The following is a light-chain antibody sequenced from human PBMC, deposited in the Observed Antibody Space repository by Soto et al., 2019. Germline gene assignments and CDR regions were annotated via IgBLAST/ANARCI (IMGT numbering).Light chain of an antibody. J-gene: IGKJ1*01. V-gene: IGKV4-1*01. Sequence: IVITQSLDSLAVSLGEWATINCKTSQSVLYSSNNKNYLACDHQKPGQPSKLLIYCAATREAGVPDRVSGSGSGTDFTLTISSLQAEDVAVYYCQQYYSTPWTFGQGTKVDIK. CDR3: QQYYSTPWT. CDR2: CAA. CDR1: QSVLYSSNNKNY.